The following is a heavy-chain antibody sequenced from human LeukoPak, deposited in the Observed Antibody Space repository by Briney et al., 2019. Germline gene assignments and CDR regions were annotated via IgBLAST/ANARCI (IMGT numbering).Heavy chain of an antibody. V-gene: IGHV4-31*03. J-gene: IGHJ5*02. CDR2: IYYNGST. CDR1: GGSISNDGYY. CDR3: ARDLTGDQFFDP. Sequence: SQTLSLTCNVSGGSISNDGYYWSWIRQHPGKGLEWLGYIYYNGSTYYNPSLESRVTLSVDTSKSQFSLRLSSVTAADTAVYYCARDLTGDQFFDPWGQGTLVTVSS. D-gene: IGHD7-27*01.